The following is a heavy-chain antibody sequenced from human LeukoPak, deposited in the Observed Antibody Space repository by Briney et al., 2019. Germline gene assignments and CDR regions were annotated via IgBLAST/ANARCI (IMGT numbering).Heavy chain of an antibody. CDR2: IYTSGST. CDR3: ARESYYGSGIDY. CDR1: GDSISSSSYY. Sequence: SETLSLTCTVSGDSISSSSYYWSWIRQPAGKGLEWIGRIYTSGSTNYNPSLKSRVTISVDTSKNQFSLKLSSVTAADTAVYYCARESYYGSGIDYWGQGTLVTVSS. V-gene: IGHV4-61*02. D-gene: IGHD3-10*01. J-gene: IGHJ4*02.